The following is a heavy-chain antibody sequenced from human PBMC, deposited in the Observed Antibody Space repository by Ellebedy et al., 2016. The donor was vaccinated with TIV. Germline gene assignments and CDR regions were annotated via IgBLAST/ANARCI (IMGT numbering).Heavy chain of an antibody. V-gene: IGHV2-5*02. CDR2: IYWDDDK. CDR3: ARAWGGSCFDY. J-gene: IGHJ4*02. Sequence: SGPTLVKPPQTLTLTCTFSGFSLNTSGVGVGWIRQPPGQALEWLALIYWDDDKRYSPSLESRLTITKDTSKNQVVLTMTNMDPVDTATYYCARAWGGSCFDYWGQGTLVTVSS. D-gene: IGHD2-2*03. CDR1: GFSLNTSGVG.